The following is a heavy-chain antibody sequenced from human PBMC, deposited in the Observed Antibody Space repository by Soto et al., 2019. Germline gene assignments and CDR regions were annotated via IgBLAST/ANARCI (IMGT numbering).Heavy chain of an antibody. CDR2: ISTYSGDT. J-gene: IGHJ5*02. CDR3: ARHHGPTTSENWFDP. CDR1: GYTFFTYD. D-gene: IGHD5-12*01. V-gene: IGHV1-18*01. Sequence: ASVKVSCKASGYTFFTYDISWVRQAPGQGLEWMGWISTYSGDTKYAQKFQGRVTMTTDTSTTTAYLELRSLRSDDTAVYYCARHHGPTTSENWFDPWGQGTPGTVSS.